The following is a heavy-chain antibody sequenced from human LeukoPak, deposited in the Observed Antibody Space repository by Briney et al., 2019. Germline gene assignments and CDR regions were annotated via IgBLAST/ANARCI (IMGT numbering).Heavy chain of an antibody. J-gene: IGHJ5*02. CDR1: GDTVSSNSAA. V-gene: IGHV6-1*01. Sequence: SQTLSLTCAISGDTVSSNSAAWNRIRQSPSRGLEWLGRTYYRSKWSNDYAVSVKSRITINPDTSKNQFSLQLNSVTPEDTAVYYCASGTYYRGFDAWGQGTLITVSS. CDR3: ASGTYYRGFDA. CDR2: TYYRSKWSN. D-gene: IGHD1-26*01.